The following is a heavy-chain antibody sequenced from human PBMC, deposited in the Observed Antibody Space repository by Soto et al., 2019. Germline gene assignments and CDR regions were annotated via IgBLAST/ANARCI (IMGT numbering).Heavy chain of an antibody. CDR2: ISWNSGSI. CDR3: AKDYGSGSLFHWLAPDY. J-gene: IGHJ4*02. CDR1: GFTFDDYA. D-gene: IGHD3-10*01. V-gene: IGHV3-9*01. Sequence: EVQLVESGGGLVQPGRSLRLSCAASGFTFDDYAMHWVRQATGKGLEWVSGISWNSGSIGYADSVKGRFTISRDNAKNSLYLQMNSLRAEDTALYYCAKDYGSGSLFHWLAPDYWGQGTLVTVSS.